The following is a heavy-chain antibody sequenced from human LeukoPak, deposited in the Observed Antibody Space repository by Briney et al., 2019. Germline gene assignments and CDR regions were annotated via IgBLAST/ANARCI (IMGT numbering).Heavy chain of an antibody. J-gene: IGHJ4*02. CDR3: ARSVLQLLVGATYFDY. V-gene: IGHV4-31*03. CDR2: IYYSGST. D-gene: IGHD1-26*01. CDR1: GGFISSGGYY. Sequence: PSETLSLTCTVSGGFISSGGYYWSWIRQHPGKGLEWIGYIYYSGSTYYNPSLKSRVTISVDTSKNQFSLKLSSVTAADTAVYYCARSVLQLLVGATYFDYWGQGTLVTVSS.